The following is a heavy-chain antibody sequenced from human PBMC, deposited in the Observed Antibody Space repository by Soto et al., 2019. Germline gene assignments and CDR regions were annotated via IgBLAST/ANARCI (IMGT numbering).Heavy chain of an antibody. CDR3: TLANSSSWRYYYYGMDV. V-gene: IGHV3-15*07. CDR1: GFTFSNAW. D-gene: IGHD6-13*01. CDR2: IKSKTDGGTT. Sequence: EVQLVESGGGLVKPGGSLRLSCAASGFTFSNAWMNWVRQAPGKGLEWVGRIKSKTDGGTTDYAAPVKGRFTISRDDSENTLYLQMNSLKTEDTAVYYCTLANSSSWRYYYYGMDVWGQGTTVTASS. J-gene: IGHJ6*02.